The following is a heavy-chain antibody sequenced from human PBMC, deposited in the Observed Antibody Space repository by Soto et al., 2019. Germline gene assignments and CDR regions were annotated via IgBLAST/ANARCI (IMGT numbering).Heavy chain of an antibody. CDR3: ARDRMVYYDLWSGYYPDY. V-gene: IGHV3-30-3*01. CDR2: ISYDGSNK. D-gene: IGHD3-3*01. CDR1: GFTFSSYA. J-gene: IGHJ4*02. Sequence: QVQLVESGGGVVQPGRSLRLSCAASGFTFSSYAMHWVRQAPGKGLEWVAVISYDGSNKYYADSVKGRFTISRDNSKNTLYLQMNSLRAEDTAVYYCARDRMVYYDLWSGYYPDYWGQGTLVTVSS.